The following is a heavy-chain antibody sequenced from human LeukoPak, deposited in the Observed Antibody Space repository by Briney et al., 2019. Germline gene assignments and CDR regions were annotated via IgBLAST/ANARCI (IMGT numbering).Heavy chain of an antibody. CDR1: GFTFSSYG. CDR2: IRYDGSNK. V-gene: IGHV3-30*02. Sequence: PGGSLRLSCAASGFTFSSYGMHWVRQAPGKGLEWVAFIRYDGSNKYYADSVKGRFTISRDNSKNTLYLQMNSLRAEDTAAYYCAKSRSDYYYYYMDVWGKGTTVTVSS. J-gene: IGHJ6*03. CDR3: AKSRSDYYYYYMDV.